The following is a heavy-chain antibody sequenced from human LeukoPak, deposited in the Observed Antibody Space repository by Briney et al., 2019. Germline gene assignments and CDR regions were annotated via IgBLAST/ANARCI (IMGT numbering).Heavy chain of an antibody. V-gene: IGHV4-34*01. D-gene: IGHD1-26*01. CDR1: GGSFSGYY. CDR2: INHSGST. CDR3: ARETLGIVGATPNWFDP. J-gene: IGHJ5*02. Sequence: SETLSLTCAVYGGSFSGYYWSWIRQPPGKGLEWIGEINHSGSTNYNPSLKSRVTISVDTSKNQFSLKLSSVTAADTAVYYCARETLGIVGATPNWFDPWGQGTLVTVSS.